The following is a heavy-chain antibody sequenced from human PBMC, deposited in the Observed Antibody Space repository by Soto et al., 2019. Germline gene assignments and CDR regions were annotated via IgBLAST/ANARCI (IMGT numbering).Heavy chain of an antibody. CDR2: IFYTGST. CDR3: ARVGSSGWSQDY. D-gene: IGHD6-19*01. J-gene: IGHJ4*02. CDR1: GGSISGHY. Sequence: PAETLSLTCTVSGGSISGHYWNWIRQSPGKGLEWIGHIFYTGSTNYNPSLKSRVTLSADTSKNQFSLRLTSVTAADTAVYYCARVGSSGWSQDYWGQGTLVTVSS. V-gene: IGHV4-59*11.